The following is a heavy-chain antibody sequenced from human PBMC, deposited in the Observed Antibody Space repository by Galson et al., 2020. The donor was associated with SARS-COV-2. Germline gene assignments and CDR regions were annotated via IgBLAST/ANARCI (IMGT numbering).Heavy chain of an antibody. Sequence: GESLKISCAASGFRIHHFAIHWVRRAPAKGLEWLTLMSLLSFDGNNKFYTDSVRGRFTIAGDNSKNMVYLQMDSLTGADSAIYYCARDLGYLQGFDLWGQGTQVTVAS. CDR1: GFRIHHFA. V-gene: IGHV3-30-3*01. CDR3: ARDLGYLQGFDL. J-gene: IGHJ4*02. D-gene: IGHD6-25*01. CDR2: MSLLSFDGNNK.